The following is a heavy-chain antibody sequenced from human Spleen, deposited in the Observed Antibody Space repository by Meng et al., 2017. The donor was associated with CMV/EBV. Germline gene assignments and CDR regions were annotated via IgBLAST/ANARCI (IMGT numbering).Heavy chain of an antibody. J-gene: IGHJ4*02. V-gene: IGHV4-4*02. Sequence: LTCAVSGGSIRRSNWWSWVRQPPGKGLEWIGEIYHSGTSNYNPSFESRVTMSLDKSNNQFSLMLNSVTAADTAVYYCARSYDGAHDYWGQGTLVTVSS. CDR1: GGSIRRSNW. CDR3: ARSYDGAHDY. D-gene: IGHD3-3*01. CDR2: IYHSGTS.